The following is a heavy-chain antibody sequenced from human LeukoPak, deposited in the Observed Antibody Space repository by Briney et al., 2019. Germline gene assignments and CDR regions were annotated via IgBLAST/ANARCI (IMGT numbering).Heavy chain of an antibody. CDR3: GRETDFGVVTN. V-gene: IGHV6-1*01. CDR1: GISVSSNGAS. J-gene: IGHJ4*02. D-gene: IGHD3-3*01. CDR2: TYYRSQQWHS. Sequence: SQTLSLTCAISGISVSSNGASWNWIRPSPSRGLEWLGRTYYRSQQWHSDYAPSVKGRITLNPDTSKNQFSLQLNSMTPEDTAVYYCGRETDFGVVTNWGQGTLVTVSS.